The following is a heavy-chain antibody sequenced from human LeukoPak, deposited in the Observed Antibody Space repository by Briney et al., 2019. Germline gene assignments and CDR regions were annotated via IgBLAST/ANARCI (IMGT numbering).Heavy chain of an antibody. CDR3: ARQFVPEAWFDP. J-gene: IGHJ5*02. D-gene: IGHD3-16*01. CDR1: GYRFTSYW. V-gene: IGHV5-51*01. CDR2: IYPGDSDT. Sequence: GESLKISCQGSGYRFTSYWIGWVRQVPGKGLEWMGIIYPGDSDTRYSPSFQGQVTISADKSISTAYLQWSSLKASDTAMYYCARQFVPEAWFDPWGQGTLVTVSS.